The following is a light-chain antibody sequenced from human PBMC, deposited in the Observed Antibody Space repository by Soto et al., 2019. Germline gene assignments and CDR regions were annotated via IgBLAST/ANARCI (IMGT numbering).Light chain of an antibody. V-gene: IGLV2-11*01. J-gene: IGLJ2*01. Sequence: QSALTQPRSVSGSPGQSVTISCTGTSSDVGAYNYVSWYQQHPGKAPKLMIYDVSERPSGVPDRFSGSKSGNTASLTISGLQAEDEADYYCRSYAGSYTVIFGGGTKLTVL. CDR3: RSYAGSYTVI. CDR2: DVS. CDR1: SSDVGAYNY.